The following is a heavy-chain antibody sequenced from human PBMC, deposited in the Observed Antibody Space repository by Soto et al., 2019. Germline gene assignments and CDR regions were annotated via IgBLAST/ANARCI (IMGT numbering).Heavy chain of an antibody. Sequence: SETLSLTCAVYGGSFNNYYWNWIRQPPGKGLEWIGEINHSGSTNCNPSLKSRVTISVDTSKNQFSLKLSSVTAADTAVYYCASRSGGSCYCFDYWGQGALVTVS. J-gene: IGHJ4*02. CDR3: ASRSGGSCYCFDY. CDR1: GGSFNNYY. D-gene: IGHD2-15*01. CDR2: INHSGST. V-gene: IGHV4-34*01.